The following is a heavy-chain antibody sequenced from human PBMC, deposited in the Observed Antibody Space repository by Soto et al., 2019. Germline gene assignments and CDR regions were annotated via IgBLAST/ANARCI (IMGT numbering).Heavy chain of an antibody. CDR2: MNPNSGDT. CDR1: GYTFTSYD. V-gene: IGHV1-2*04. CDR3: ARLAAAGTSFDY. D-gene: IGHD6-13*01. J-gene: IGHJ4*02. Sequence: ASVKVSCKASGYTFTSYDINWVRQATGQGLEWMGWMNPNSGDTNYAQKFQGWVAMTRDTSITTAYMELSRLKSDDTAVYYCARLAAAGTSFDYWGQGTPVTVSS.